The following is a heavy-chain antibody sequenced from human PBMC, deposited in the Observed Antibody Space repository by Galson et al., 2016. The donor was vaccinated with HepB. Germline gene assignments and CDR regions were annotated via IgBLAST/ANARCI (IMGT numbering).Heavy chain of an antibody. CDR2: ISSSSSYI. CDR3: AGLTIFGVVIIH. J-gene: IGHJ4*02. CDR1: GFTFSSYS. Sequence: SLRLSCAASGFTFSSYSMNWVRQAPGKGLEWVSSISSSSSYIYYADSVKGRFTISRDNAKNSLYLQMDSLRAEDTAVYYCAGLTIFGVVIIHWGQGTLVTVSS. D-gene: IGHD3-3*01. V-gene: IGHV3-21*01.